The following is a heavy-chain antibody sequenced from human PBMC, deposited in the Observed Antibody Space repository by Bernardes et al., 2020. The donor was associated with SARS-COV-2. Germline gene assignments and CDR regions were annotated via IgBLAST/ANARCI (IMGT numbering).Heavy chain of an antibody. V-gene: IGHV4-34*01. CDR2: INHSGST. CDR3: ARLRGAGTKSLDY. CDR1: GGSFSGYY. J-gene: IGHJ4*02. Sequence: SETLSLTCAVYGGSFSGYYWSWIRQPPGKGLEWIGEINHSGSTNYNPSLKSRVTISVDTSKNQFSLKLSSVTAADTAVYYCARLRGAGTKSLDYWGQGTLVTVSS. D-gene: IGHD6-19*01.